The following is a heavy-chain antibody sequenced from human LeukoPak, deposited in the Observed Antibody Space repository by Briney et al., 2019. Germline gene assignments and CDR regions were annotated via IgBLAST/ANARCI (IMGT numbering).Heavy chain of an antibody. CDR3: ARDPYSGTYGNTYYYYMDV. J-gene: IGHJ6*03. V-gene: IGHV3-48*03. D-gene: IGHD1-26*01. Sequence: GGSLRLSCAASGFTFSSYEMNWVRQAPGKGLEWVSYISSSGSTIYYADSVKGRFTISRDNARNSLSLQMNSLGAEDTAVYYCARDPYSGTYGNTYYYYMDVWGKGTTVTISS. CDR2: ISSSGSTI. CDR1: GFTFSSYE.